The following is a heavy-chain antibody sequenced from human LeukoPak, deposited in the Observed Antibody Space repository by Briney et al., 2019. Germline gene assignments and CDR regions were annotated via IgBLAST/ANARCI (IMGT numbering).Heavy chain of an antibody. D-gene: IGHD1-26*01. CDR2: ISGSLDST. CDR3: ATRSVVGR. V-gene: IGHV3-23*01. CDR1: GFTLRSYG. Sequence: GGSLRLSCATSGFTLRSYGTSWVRQAPGEGLEWVSSISGSLDSTYYADPVKGRFTISRDNSKNTLYLEMNNLKAEDTAIYYCATRSVVGRGGQGTLVIVSS. J-gene: IGHJ4*02.